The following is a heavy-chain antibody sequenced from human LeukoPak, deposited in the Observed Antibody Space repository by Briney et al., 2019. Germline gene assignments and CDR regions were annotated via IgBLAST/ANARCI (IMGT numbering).Heavy chain of an antibody. D-gene: IGHD2-2*01. Sequence: GESLKISCKGSGYSFTSYWISWVRQMPGKGLEWMGRIDPSDSYTNYSPSFQGHVTISADKSISTAYLQWSSLKASDTAMYYCVAGDVVEPAAPLHYWGQGTLVTVSS. J-gene: IGHJ4*02. CDR1: GYSFTSYW. CDR3: VAGDVVEPAAPLHY. CDR2: IDPSDSYT. V-gene: IGHV5-10-1*01.